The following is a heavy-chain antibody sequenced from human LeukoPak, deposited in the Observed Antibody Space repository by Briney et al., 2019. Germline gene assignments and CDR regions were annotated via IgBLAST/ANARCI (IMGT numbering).Heavy chain of an antibody. Sequence: GGSLRLSCAAAGFTFSSYGMHWVRQAPGKGLEWVAFIRFDGSNKYYADSVKGRFTIPRDNSKNTLYLQMNSLSAEDTAVYYCARSGAEGYWGQGTLLTVSS. V-gene: IGHV3-30*02. J-gene: IGHJ4*02. D-gene: IGHD1-26*01. CDR2: IRFDGSNK. CDR1: GFTFSSYG. CDR3: ARSGAEGY.